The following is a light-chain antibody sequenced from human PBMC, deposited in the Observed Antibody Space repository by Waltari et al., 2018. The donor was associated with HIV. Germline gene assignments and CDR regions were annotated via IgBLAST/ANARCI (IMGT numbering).Light chain of an antibody. J-gene: IGKJ2*01. Sequence: VITHSHDFLAVSPAKRSALTCRSRQSVLYSSNNKNYITWYQQRPGQPPKLLIYWASIRESGVPDRFSGSGSGTEFTLNISSLQAEDVAVYYCQQDYTTPYTFGQGTKLEIK. CDR1: QSVLYSSNNKNY. CDR3: QQDYTTPYT. CDR2: WAS. V-gene: IGKV4-1*01.